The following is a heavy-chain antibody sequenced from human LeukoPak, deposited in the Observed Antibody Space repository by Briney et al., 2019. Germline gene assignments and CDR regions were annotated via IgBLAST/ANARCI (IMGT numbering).Heavy chain of an antibody. J-gene: IGHJ4*02. CDR2: ISGSGGST. V-gene: IGHV3-23*01. CDR1: GFTFSSYA. Sequence: GGSLRLSCAASGFTFSSYAMSWVRQAPGKGLEWVSAISGSGGSTYYADSVKGRLTISRDNSKKALYLQMNSLRAEDTALYYWAKGNYGEKIDYWGPGTLVTVSS. CDR3: AKGNYGEKIDY. D-gene: IGHD4-17*01.